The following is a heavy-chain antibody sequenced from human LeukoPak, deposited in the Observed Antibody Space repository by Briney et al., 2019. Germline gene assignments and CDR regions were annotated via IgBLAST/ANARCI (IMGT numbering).Heavy chain of an antibody. CDR2: IYYSGST. J-gene: IGHJ4*02. Sequence: PSETLSVTCTVPRGSITSSSYCWGWIRQPPGKGLEWIGSIYYSGSTYYNPSLKSRVTISVETPKNQFSLKLSSVTAADTAVYYCARRDFWSGYFDYWGQGTLVTVSS. D-gene: IGHD3-3*01. CDR3: ARRDFWSGYFDY. CDR1: RGSITSSSYC. V-gene: IGHV4-39*01.